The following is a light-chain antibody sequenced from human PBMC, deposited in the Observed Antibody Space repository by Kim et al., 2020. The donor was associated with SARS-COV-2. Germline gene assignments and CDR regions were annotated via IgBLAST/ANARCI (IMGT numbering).Light chain of an antibody. V-gene: IGKV1-16*01. Sequence: DIQMTKSPSSLSASVGDRITITCRASQGIANSLVWLQQKPGKAPKSLIYAASNLQSGVPSRFSGSGFGADYTLTINNLQPEDFATYYCQQYNSYPYTFGQGTKLEI. J-gene: IGKJ2*01. CDR1: QGIANS. CDR2: AAS. CDR3: QQYNSYPYT.